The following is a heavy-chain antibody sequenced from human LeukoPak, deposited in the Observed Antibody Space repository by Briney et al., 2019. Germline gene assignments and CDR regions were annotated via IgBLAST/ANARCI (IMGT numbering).Heavy chain of an antibody. CDR2: ISSSSSTI. J-gene: IGHJ4*02. CDR3: ARSYDSSGYTPMSFDY. D-gene: IGHD3-22*01. Sequence: GRSLRLSCAASGFTFSSYAMHWVRQAPGKGLEWVSYISSSSSTIYYADSVKGRFTISRDNAKNSLYLQMNSLRAEDTAVYYCARSYDSSGYTPMSFDYWGQGTLVTVSS. V-gene: IGHV3-48*01. CDR1: GFTFSSYA.